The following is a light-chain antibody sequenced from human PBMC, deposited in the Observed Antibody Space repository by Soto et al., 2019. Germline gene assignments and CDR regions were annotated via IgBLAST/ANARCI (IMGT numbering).Light chain of an antibody. V-gene: IGLV1-51*01. CDR2: DTE. J-gene: IGLJ1*01. CDR1: TFDIGKNY. CDR3: GTWDRSLTYYL. Sequence: QSVLTQPPSVSAAPGQKVIISCSGSTFDIGKNYVSWYQHLPGTAPKLIIYDTEKRIAGVPDRFSASKSGTSATLAISGVQTGDEANYFCGTWDRSLTYYLFGTGTKLTVL.